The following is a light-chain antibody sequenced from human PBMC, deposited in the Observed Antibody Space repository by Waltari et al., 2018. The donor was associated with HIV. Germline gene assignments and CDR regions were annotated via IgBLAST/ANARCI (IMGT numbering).Light chain of an antibody. Sequence: QSALTQPASVSGSPGQSITISCTGTRSDVGAYNFVPWYQQHPGKAPKLMIYDVSSRPSGVSDRFSGSKSGNTASLTISGLQAEDEADYYCGSYTSSSTLVFGGGTKLTVL. J-gene: IGLJ3*02. CDR3: GSYTSSSTLV. CDR1: RSDVGAYNF. V-gene: IGLV2-14*03. CDR2: DVS.